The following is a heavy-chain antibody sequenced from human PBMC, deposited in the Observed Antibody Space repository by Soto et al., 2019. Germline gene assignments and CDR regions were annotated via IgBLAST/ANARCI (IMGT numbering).Heavy chain of an antibody. CDR2: ISPSGGST. CDR3: ARGYCSGGSCYSGLYFQH. D-gene: IGHD2-15*01. V-gene: IGHV1-46*01. Sequence: ASVKVSCKASGYTFTSYYMHWVRQAPGQGLEWMGIISPSGGSTSYAQKFQGRVTMTRDTSTSTVYMELSSLRSEDTAVYYCARGYCSGGSCYSGLYFQHWGQGTLVTVSS. J-gene: IGHJ1*01. CDR1: GYTFTSYY.